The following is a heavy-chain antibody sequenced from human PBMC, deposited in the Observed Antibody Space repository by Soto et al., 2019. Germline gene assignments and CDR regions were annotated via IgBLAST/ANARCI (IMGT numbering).Heavy chain of an antibody. J-gene: IGHJ6*02. CDR1: GGTFSSYA. D-gene: IGHD2-21*02. CDR3: ARHGSLPPAFAYCGGDCDSGYYYYGMDV. CDR2: IIPIFGTA. V-gene: IGHV1-69*13. Sequence: SVKVSCKASGGTFSSYAISWVRQAPGQGLEWMGGIIPIFGTANYAQKFQGRVTITADESTSTAYMELSSLRSEDTAVYYCARHGSLPPAFAYCGGDCDSGYYYYGMDVWGQGTTVTVYS.